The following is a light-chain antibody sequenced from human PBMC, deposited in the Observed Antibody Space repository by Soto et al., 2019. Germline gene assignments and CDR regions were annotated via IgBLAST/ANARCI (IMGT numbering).Light chain of an antibody. V-gene: IGKV3-11*01. J-gene: IGKJ5*01. Sequence: EIVLTHSPATLSLSPGERATLSFSSSQSVSNYLAWYQQKRGQAPRLLIYDASNRASGVSVRFIGSGSGTDFTLTITRLEPEDFAVYYCQQYGGSPITFGLGTRLEIK. CDR3: QQYGGSPIT. CDR2: DAS. CDR1: QSVSNY.